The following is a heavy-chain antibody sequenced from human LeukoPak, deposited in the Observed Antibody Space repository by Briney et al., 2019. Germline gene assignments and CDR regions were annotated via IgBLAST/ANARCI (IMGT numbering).Heavy chain of an antibody. CDR3: AKDSSGGIGY. V-gene: IGHV3-7*03. CDR1: GFTFSSYW. J-gene: IGHJ4*02. CDR2: INHNGNVN. D-gene: IGHD6-19*01. Sequence: GGSLRLSCAASGFTFSSYWMNWARQAPGKGLEWVASINHNGNVNYYVDSVKGRFTISRDNAKNSLYLQMNSLRAEDTALYYCAKDSSGGIGYWGQGTLVTVSS.